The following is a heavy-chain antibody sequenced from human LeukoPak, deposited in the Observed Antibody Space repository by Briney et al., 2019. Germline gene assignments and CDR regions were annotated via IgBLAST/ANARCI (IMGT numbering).Heavy chain of an antibody. Sequence: SETLSLTCAVYGGSFSGYYWSWIRQPPGKGLEWIGEINHSGSTNYNPSLKSRVTISVDTSKNQFSLKLSSVTAADTAVYYCARSITMIAVARGPFDYWGQGTLVTVSS. CDR3: ARSITMIAVARGPFDY. D-gene: IGHD3-22*01. V-gene: IGHV4-34*01. CDR2: INHSGST. CDR1: GGSFSGYY. J-gene: IGHJ4*02.